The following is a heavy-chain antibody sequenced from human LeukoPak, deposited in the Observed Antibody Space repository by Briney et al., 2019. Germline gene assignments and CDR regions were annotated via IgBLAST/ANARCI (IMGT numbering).Heavy chain of an antibody. V-gene: IGHV4-59*12. CDR3: ARDSGTTGEVKFDP. D-gene: IGHD3-10*01. J-gene: IGHJ5*02. CDR1: GGSISNKY. CDR2: IYYSGST. Sequence: PSETLSLTCTVSGGSISNKYWSWIRQPPGKGLEWIGYIYYSGSTNYNPSLKSRVTILVDTSKNQFSLKLMSVTAADTAVYYCARDSGTTGEVKFDPWGQGILVTVSS.